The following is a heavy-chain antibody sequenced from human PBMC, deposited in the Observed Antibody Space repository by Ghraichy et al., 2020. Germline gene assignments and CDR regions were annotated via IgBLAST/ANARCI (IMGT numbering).Heavy chain of an antibody. CDR1: GFTFGDYA. CDR3: SREVIGWYYGMDV. V-gene: IGHV3-49*03. CDR2: ITSKAYGGTA. Sequence: GVLRLSCTASGFTFGDYAMSWFRQAPGKGLEWVGFITSKAYGGTAEYGASVKGRFTISRDNAKNSLYLQMNSLRVEDTAVYYCSREVIGWYYGMDVWGQGTTVTVSS. J-gene: IGHJ6*02. D-gene: IGHD6-19*01.